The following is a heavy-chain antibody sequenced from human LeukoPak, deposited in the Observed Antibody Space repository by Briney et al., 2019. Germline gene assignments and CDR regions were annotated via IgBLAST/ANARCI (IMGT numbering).Heavy chain of an antibody. CDR3: ARNRPSDYCIGTNCYAGDYYYMDA. D-gene: IGHD2/OR15-2a*01. J-gene: IGHJ6*03. Sequence: GGSLRLSCAASGFTVSSNYMIWVRQAPGKGLEGVSVIYSGGSTYYADSVKGRLTISRDNSKNTVYLQMNSLRAEDTAVYYCARNRPSDYCIGTNCYAGDYYYMDAWGKGTTVTVSS. V-gene: IGHV3-66*02. CDR2: IYSGGST. CDR1: GFTVSSNY.